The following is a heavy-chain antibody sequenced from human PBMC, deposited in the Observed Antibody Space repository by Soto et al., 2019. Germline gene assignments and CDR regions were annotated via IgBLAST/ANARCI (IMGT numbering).Heavy chain of an antibody. Sequence: SETLSLTCDFSGDSFSGYFCNWLRQPPGKGLEWIGVISQVGRARYNPSLETRVTISVDTSKTQVSLNLTSVTDADTAVYYCARGYGYFRQWGQGALVTVSS. CDR3: ARGYGYFRQ. V-gene: IGHV4-34*01. CDR1: GDSFSGYF. D-gene: IGHD4-17*01. J-gene: IGHJ4*02. CDR2: ISQVGRA.